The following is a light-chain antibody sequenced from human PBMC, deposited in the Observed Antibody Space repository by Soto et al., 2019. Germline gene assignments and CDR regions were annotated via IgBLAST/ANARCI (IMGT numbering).Light chain of an antibody. V-gene: IGKV1-5*03. J-gene: IGKJ1*01. CDR3: QHYNSYSEA. Sequence: IQMTQSPSTLSGAVGDRVTITCRASKTISSWVAWYQQKPVKAPKLLIYKASTLKSGVPSRFSGSGSGTEFTLTISSLQPDDFATYYCQHYNSYSEAFGQRTNVDIK. CDR2: KAS. CDR1: KTISSW.